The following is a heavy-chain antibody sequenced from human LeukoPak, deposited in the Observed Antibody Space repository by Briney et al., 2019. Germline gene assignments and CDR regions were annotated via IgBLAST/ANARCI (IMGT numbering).Heavy chain of an antibody. Sequence: GGSLRLSCAASGFTFSSYAMSCVRQAPGKGLEWVSAISGSGGSTYYADSVKGRFTISRDNSKNTLYLQMNSLRAEDTAVYYCAKDEAAMGYFDYWGQGTLVTVSS. V-gene: IGHV3-23*01. CDR1: GFTFSSYA. CDR3: AKDEAAMGYFDY. D-gene: IGHD2-2*01. CDR2: ISGSGGST. J-gene: IGHJ4*02.